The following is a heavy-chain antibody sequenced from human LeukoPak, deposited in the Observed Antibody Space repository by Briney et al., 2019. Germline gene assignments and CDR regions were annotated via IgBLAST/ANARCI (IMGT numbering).Heavy chain of an antibody. J-gene: IGHJ4*02. D-gene: IGHD3-22*01. CDR3: ARVMDHSYTYYYDSSGYHYFDY. CDR1: GGSISSSSYY. Sequence: SETLSLTCTVSGGSISSSSYYWGWIRQPPGKGLEWIGSIYYSGSTYYNPSLKSRVTISVDTSKNQFSLKLSSVTAADTAVYYCARVMDHSYTYYYDSSGYHYFDYWGQGTLVTVSS. V-gene: IGHV4-39*07. CDR2: IYYSGST.